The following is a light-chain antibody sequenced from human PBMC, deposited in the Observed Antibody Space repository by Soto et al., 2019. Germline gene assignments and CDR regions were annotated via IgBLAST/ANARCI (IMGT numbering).Light chain of an antibody. Sequence: EIVFAQSPGTLSLSTGERATLSCRASQSTYSNFLGWYQQKPGQAPRLLIYDASNRATGIPARFSGSGSGTDFSLTISSLEPEDFALYYCQQHINWPLTFGGGTKVDI. V-gene: IGKV3-11*01. CDR2: DAS. CDR1: QSTYSNF. J-gene: IGKJ4*01. CDR3: QQHINWPLT.